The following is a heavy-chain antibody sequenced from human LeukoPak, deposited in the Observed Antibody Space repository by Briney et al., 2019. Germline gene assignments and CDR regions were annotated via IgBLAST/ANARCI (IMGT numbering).Heavy chain of an antibody. CDR1: GFTFSNYG. J-gene: IGHJ4*02. D-gene: IGHD2/OR15-2a*01. V-gene: IGHV3-7*01. CDR3: ARGWPYCNNYKWRFY. Sequence: GGSLRLSCAASGFTFSNYGMSWVRQAPGKGLEWVASIKQDGSEKFYVDSVKGRFTISRDNAKNSLYLQMNSLRAEDTAVYYCARGWPYCNNYKWRFYWGQGTLVTVSS. CDR2: IKQDGSEK.